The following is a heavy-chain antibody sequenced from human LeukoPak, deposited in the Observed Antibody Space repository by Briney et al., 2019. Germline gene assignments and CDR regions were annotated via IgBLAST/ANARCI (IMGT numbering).Heavy chain of an antibody. D-gene: IGHD2-8*01. CDR1: GFTFTCYW. CDR2: INSDGSRT. V-gene: IGHV3-74*01. CDR3: AKDRGIVLMVYAMGY. Sequence: GGSLRLSCAASGFTFTCYWMHWVRQAPGKGVVWFSRINSDGSRTSYAHSVKGRFTLYRENAKNTLYLQMNSLRADDTAVYYCAKDRGIVLMVYAMGYWGQGTLVTVTS. J-gene: IGHJ4*02.